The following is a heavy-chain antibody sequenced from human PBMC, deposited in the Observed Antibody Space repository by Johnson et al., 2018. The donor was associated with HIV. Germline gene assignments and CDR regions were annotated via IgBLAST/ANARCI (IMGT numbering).Heavy chain of an antibody. CDR3: AKDWRRSSTWLRPDAFDI. J-gene: IGHJ3*02. CDR2: ISDSGGST. Sequence: EVQLLESGGGLVQPGGSLRLSCAGSGFTFSSYAMSWVRQAPGKGLEWVSGISDSGGSTYYADSVKGQFTISRDNSKNTLYLQMNSLRAEDTAVYYCAKDWRRSSTWLRPDAFDIWGQGTMVTVSS. CDR1: GFTFSSYA. V-gene: IGHV3-23*01. D-gene: IGHD6-13*01.